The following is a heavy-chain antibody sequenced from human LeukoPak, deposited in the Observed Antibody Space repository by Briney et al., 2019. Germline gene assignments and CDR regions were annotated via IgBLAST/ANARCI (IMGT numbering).Heavy chain of an antibody. J-gene: IGHJ4*02. CDR1: GFTLSSYA. Sequence: GGSLRLSCAASGFTLSSYAMSWVRQAPVKGPEWVSGISGSGGSTYYADSVKGRFTISRDISNNTLYLQMNSLRAEDTAVYYCAGGDSGWYPIDYWGQGTLVTVSS. V-gene: IGHV3-23*01. D-gene: IGHD6-19*01. CDR2: ISGSGGST. CDR3: AGGDSGWYPIDY.